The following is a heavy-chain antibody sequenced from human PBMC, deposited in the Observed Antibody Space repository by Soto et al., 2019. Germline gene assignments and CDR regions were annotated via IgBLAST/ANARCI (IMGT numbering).Heavy chain of an antibody. Sequence: GESLKISCKGSGYSFTHWIGWVRQMPGKGLEWMGIIYPGDSDARYSPSFQGQVTISVDKSISTASLQWSSLQASDTAMYYCASPAGATAGSNFDIWGQGTMVPGSS. CDR3: ASPAGATAGSNFDI. D-gene: IGHD1-26*01. V-gene: IGHV5-51*01. CDR2: IYPGDSDA. J-gene: IGHJ3*02. CDR1: GYSFTHW.